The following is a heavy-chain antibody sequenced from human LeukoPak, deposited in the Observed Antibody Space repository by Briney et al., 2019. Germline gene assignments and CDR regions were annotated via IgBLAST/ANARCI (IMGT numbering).Heavy chain of an antibody. J-gene: IGHJ4*02. CDR1: GGTFSSYA. CDR3: AREGGNHYDSSGYHYVDY. D-gene: IGHD3-22*01. Sequence: ASVKVSCKASGGTFSSYAISWVRQAPGQGLEWMGGIIPIFGTANYAQKFQGRVTITADESTSTAYMELSSLRSEDTAVYYCAREGGNHYDSSGYHYVDYWGQGTLVTVSS. V-gene: IGHV1-69*13. CDR2: IIPIFGTA.